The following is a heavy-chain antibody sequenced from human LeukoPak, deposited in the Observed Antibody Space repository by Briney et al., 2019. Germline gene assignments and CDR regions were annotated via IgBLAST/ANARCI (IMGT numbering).Heavy chain of an antibody. D-gene: IGHD3-10*01. Sequence: NTSETLSLTCTVSGGSISNSSYDWGWLRQPRGKGLEWIVSVLYSGTTYYHPSLRSRLTMSVNTSKNQFSLNLSSLTAADTAMYYCARDVFEPYYFDYWGQGSLVTVSS. CDR3: ARDVFEPYYFDY. V-gene: IGHV4-39*07. CDR2: VLYSGTT. CDR1: GGSISNSSYD. J-gene: IGHJ4*02.